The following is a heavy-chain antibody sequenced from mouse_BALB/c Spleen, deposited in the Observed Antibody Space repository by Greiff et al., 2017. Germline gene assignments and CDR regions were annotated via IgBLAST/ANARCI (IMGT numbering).Heavy chain of an antibody. J-gene: IGHJ2*01. D-gene: IGHD2-14*01. CDR3: ARKGKVRYYFDY. Sequence: EVKLVESGGGLVKPGGSLKLSCAASGFAFSSYDMSWVRQTPEKRLEWVAYISSGGGNTYYPDTVKGRFTISRDNAKNTLYLQMSSLKSEDTAMYYCARKGKVRYYFDYWGQGTTLTVSS. CDR1: GFAFSSYD. V-gene: IGHV5-12-1*01. CDR2: ISSGGGNT.